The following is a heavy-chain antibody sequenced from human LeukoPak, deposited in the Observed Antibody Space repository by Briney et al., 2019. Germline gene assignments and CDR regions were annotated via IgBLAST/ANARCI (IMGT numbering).Heavy chain of an antibody. J-gene: IGHJ4*02. CDR1: GFTFSTSA. CDR3: AKAQSFDFWSSFDD. Sequence: PGGSLRLSCAASGFTFSTSAMSWVRQAPGKGLEWVSVISSSGGGTYYADSAKGRFTISRDNSKNTLYLQLSSLRAEDMALYYCAKAQSFDFWSSFDDWGQGTLVTVSS. CDR2: ISSSGGGT. D-gene: IGHD3-3*01. V-gene: IGHV3-23*01.